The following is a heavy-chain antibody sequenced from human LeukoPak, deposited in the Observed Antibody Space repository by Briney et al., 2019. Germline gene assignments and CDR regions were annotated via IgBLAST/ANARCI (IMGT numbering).Heavy chain of an antibody. D-gene: IGHD6-13*01. J-gene: IGHJ4*02. V-gene: IGHV1-18*01. Sequence: ASVKVSCKASGYTFTSYGISWVRQAPGQGLEWMGWISAYNGNTNYAQNLQGRVTLTTDTSASTAYMELSRLRSDDTAVYYCARFIAAAEYFDYWGQGTLVTVSS. CDR1: GYTFTSYG. CDR3: ARFIAAAEYFDY. CDR2: ISAYNGNT.